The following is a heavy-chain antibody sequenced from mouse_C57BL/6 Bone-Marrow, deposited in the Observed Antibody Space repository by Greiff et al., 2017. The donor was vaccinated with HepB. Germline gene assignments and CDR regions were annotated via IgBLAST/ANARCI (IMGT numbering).Heavy chain of an antibody. J-gene: IGHJ3*01. CDR2: IYPSDSYT. Sequence: QVQLQQPGAELVMPGASVKLSCKASGYTFTSYWMHWVKQRPGQGLEWIGEIYPSDSYTNYNQKFKGKSTLTVDKSSSTAYMQLSSLTSEDSAVYYCARVHRGFAYWGQGTLVTVSA. V-gene: IGHV1-69*01. CDR3: ARVHRGFAY. CDR1: GYTFTSYW.